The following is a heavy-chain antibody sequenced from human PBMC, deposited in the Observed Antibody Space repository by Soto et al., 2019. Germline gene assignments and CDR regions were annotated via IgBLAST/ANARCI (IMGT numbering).Heavy chain of an antibody. J-gene: IGHJ6*02. Sequence: GGSLRLSYAASGFTFGSYGMHWVRQAPGKGLEWVAVISYDGSNKYYADSVKGRFTISRDNSKNTLYLQMNSLRAEDTAVYYCAKDRITMVRGPYYGMDVWGQGTTVTVSS. CDR1: GFTFGSYG. D-gene: IGHD3-10*01. CDR2: ISYDGSNK. CDR3: AKDRITMVRGPYYGMDV. V-gene: IGHV3-30*18.